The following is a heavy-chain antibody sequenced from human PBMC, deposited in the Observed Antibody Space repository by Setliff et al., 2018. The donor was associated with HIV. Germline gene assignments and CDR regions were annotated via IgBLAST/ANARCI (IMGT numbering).Heavy chain of an antibody. CDR2: ISSTGSCI. CDR3: ARAYGGYVPKAWYFDL. D-gene: IGHD5-12*01. J-gene: IGHJ2*01. V-gene: IGHV3-21*01. Sequence: GGSLRLSCAVSGFTFSDYSMNWVRQAPGKGLEWVSSISSTGSCIYYADSVKGRFTISRDNAKNSLFLQMNSLRAEDTAVYYCARAYGGYVPKAWYFDLWGRGTLVTVSS. CDR1: GFTFSDYS.